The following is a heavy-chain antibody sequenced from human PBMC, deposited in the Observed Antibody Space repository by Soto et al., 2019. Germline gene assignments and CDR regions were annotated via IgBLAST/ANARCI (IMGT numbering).Heavy chain of an antibody. CDR2: INYSGTT. J-gene: IGHJ4*02. CDR3: AKRGIFSRYTYPPSRF. Sequence: SETLSLTCTVSGVFVSDSNYHWGWIRQTPGKGLEWIGSINYSGTTYYNPSLRSRITMSVDTSKNQVFLRLNSVTAADTAMYYCAKRGIFSRYTYPPSRFWGRGTLVTVSS. D-gene: IGHD3-16*02. CDR1: GVFVSDSNYH. V-gene: IGHV4-39*01.